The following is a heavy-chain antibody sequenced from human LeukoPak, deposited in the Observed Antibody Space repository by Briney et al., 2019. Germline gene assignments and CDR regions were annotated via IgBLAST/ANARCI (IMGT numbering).Heavy chain of an antibody. V-gene: IGHV3-7*01. CDR2: IKQDGSEK. D-gene: IGHD3-10*01. J-gene: IGHJ4*02. CDR1: GFTFSSYW. CDR3: ARDRYYGSGNFDY. Sequence: PGGSLRLSCAASGFTFSSYWMSWVRQAPGKGLEWVANIKQDGSEKYYVDSVKGRFTISRDNAKNSLYLQMNSLRAEDTAVYYCARDRYYGSGNFDYWGQGTLVTVSS.